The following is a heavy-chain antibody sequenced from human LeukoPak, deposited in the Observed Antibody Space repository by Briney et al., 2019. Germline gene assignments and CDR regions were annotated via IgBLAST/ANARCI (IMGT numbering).Heavy chain of an antibody. D-gene: IGHD5-24*01. V-gene: IGHV3-15*01. CDR1: GFTFTNVW. J-gene: IGHJ4*02. Sequence: TGGSLRLSCAASGFTFTNVWMSWVRQAPGKGLEWVGRIKSRTYGATTDYAAPVKGRFTISRDDSKNTLYLQMISLKTEDTAVYYCTTINPTIIFDYWGQGTLVTVTS. CDR3: TTINPTIIFDY. CDR2: IKSRTYGATT.